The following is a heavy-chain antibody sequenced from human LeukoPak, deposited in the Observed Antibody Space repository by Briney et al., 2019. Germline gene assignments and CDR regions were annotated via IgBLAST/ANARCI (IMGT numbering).Heavy chain of an antibody. D-gene: IGHD1-7*01. CDR3: ARLITGTATAFDI. CDR1: GGSISGYY. V-gene: IGHV4-4*07. CDR2: VYTSGST. Sequence: SETLSLTCSVSGGSISGYYWTWIRQPAGKGLEWIGRVYTSGSTHYNPSLKTRLTMSVDTSKNQFSLKLSSVTAADTAVYYCARLITGTATAFDIWGQGTMVTVSS. J-gene: IGHJ3*02.